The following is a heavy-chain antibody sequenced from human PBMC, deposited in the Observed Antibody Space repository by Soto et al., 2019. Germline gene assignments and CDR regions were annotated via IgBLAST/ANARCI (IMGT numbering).Heavy chain of an antibody. D-gene: IGHD6-19*01. CDR3: ARLAGSGWQYYFDY. V-gene: IGHV4-59*12. J-gene: IGHJ4*02. CDR2: IYYSGST. CDR1: GGSISSYY. Sequence: SETLSLTCTVSGGSISSYYWSWIRQPPGKGLEWIGYIYYSGSTNYNPSLKSRVTISVDTSKNQFSLKLSSVTAADTAVYYCARLAGSGWQYYFDYWGQGTLVTVS.